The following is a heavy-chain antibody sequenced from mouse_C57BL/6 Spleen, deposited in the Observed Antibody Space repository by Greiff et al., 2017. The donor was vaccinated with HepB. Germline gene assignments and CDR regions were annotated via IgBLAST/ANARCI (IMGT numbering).Heavy chain of an antibody. J-gene: IGHJ3*01. CDR3: ARAYYSNYEAWFAY. D-gene: IGHD2-5*01. CDR2: IWSDGST. V-gene: IGHV2-6*03. Sequence: VQLVESGPGLVAPSQSLSITCTVSGFSLTSYGVHWVRQPPGKGLEWLVVIWSDGSTTYNSALKSRLSISKDNSKSQVFLKMNSLQTDDTAMYYCARAYYSNYEAWFAYWGQGTLVTVSA. CDR1: GFSLTSYG.